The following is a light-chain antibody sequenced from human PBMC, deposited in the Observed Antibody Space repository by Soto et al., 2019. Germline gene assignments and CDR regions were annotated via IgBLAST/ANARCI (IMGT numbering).Light chain of an antibody. CDR1: SSDIGGYNY. V-gene: IGLV2-14*01. Sequence: QSVLTQPASVSGSPGQSITISCTGGSSDIGGYNYVSWFQQHPGKVPKLMIYEVTNRPSGVSNRFSGSKSGSTASLTISGLQAEEEADYYCSSYTSSNTIVLGTATKV. CDR3: SSYTSSNTIV. CDR2: EVT. J-gene: IGLJ1*01.